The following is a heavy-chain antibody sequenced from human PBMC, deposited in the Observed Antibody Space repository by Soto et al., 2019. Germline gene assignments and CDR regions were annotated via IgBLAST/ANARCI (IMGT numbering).Heavy chain of an antibody. V-gene: IGHV5-10-1*01. CDR2: IDPSDSYT. CDR3: ARRTHSSSWYGRNYYYYYGMDV. Sequence: PGESLKISCKGSGYSFTSYWISWVRQMPGKGLEWMGRIDPSDSYTNYSPSFQGHVTISADKSISTAYLQWSSLKASDTAMYYCARRTHSSSWYGRNYYYYYGMDVWGQGTTVTVSS. CDR1: GYSFTSYW. J-gene: IGHJ6*02. D-gene: IGHD6-13*01.